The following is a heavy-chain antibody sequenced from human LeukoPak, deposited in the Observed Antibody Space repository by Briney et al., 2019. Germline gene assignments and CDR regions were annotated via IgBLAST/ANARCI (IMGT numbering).Heavy chain of an antibody. CDR1: GFTFSNYW. V-gene: IGHV3-74*01. CDR2: INGDGSST. D-gene: IGHD4-17*01. J-gene: IGHJ4*02. CDR3: ARKLNYGDPFY. Sequence: GGSLRLSCVASGFTFSNYWMHWVRQAPGKGLVWISRINGDGSSTTYADSVKGRFTNSRDNGKNTLYLQMNSLRAEDMAVYYCARKLNYGDPFYWGQGTLVTVSS.